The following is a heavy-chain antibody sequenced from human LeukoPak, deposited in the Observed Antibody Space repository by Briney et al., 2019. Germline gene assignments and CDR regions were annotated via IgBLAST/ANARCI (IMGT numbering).Heavy chain of an antibody. J-gene: IGHJ4*02. CDR1: GFTFSNWW. CDR3: VRGGWLDD. CDR2: IKEDGTEK. Sequence: GGSLRLSCVVSGFTFSNWWMSWVRQAPGKGLEYVANIKEDGTEKNYMDSAKGRFTISRDNAKNSLYLQMNSLRAEDTGIFYCVRGGWLDDWGQGTLVTVSS. D-gene: IGHD2-15*01. V-gene: IGHV3-7*01.